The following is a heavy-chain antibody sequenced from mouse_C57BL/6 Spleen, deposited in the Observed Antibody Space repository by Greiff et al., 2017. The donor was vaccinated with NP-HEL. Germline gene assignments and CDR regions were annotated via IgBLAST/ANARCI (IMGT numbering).Heavy chain of an antibody. CDR3: ARRPYGDYAMDY. CDR1: GFTFSSYG. D-gene: IGHD1-1*02. V-gene: IGHV5-6*01. Sequence: EVQVVESGGDLVKPGGSLKLSCAASGFTFSSYGMSWVRQTPDKRLEWVATISSGGSYTYYPDSVKGRFTISRDNAKNTLYLQMSSLKSEDTAMYYCARRPYGDYAMDYWGQGTSVTVSS. CDR2: ISSGGSYT. J-gene: IGHJ4*01.